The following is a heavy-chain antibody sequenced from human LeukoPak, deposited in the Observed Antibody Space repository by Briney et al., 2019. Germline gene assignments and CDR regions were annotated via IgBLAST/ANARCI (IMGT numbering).Heavy chain of an antibody. CDR3: ARDLSWSFDY. CDR2: RSNDII. Sequence: GGSLRLSCAASGFTFSTFRMNWIRQAPGTGLEWISYRSNDIIRYADSVKGRFIISRDNAKNSLYLQMNSLRAEDTAVYYCARDLSWSFDYWGQGTLVTVSS. CDR1: GFTFSTFR. J-gene: IGHJ4*02. V-gene: IGHV3-48*01. D-gene: IGHD3-10*01.